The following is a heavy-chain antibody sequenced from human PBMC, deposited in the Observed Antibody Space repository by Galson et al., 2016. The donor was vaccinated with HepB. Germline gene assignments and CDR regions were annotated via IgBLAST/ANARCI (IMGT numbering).Heavy chain of an antibody. CDR3: ARDQSWLDESAFDI. J-gene: IGHJ3*02. V-gene: IGHV4-61*03. D-gene: IGHD6-19*01. CDR1: GGSISRGSYY. Sequence: SETLSLTCTVSGGSISRGSYYWSWIRQPPGEGLEWIGYIYYSGSTNYNPSLKSRVTMSIDMSKNHFSLNLSSVTAADTAVYYCARDQSWLDESAFDIWGQGTMVTVSS. CDR2: IYYSGST.